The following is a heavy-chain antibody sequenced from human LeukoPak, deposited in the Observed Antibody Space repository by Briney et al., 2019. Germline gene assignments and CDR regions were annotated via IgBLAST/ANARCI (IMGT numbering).Heavy chain of an antibody. CDR2: ISGSGGST. CDR1: GFTFSSHA. V-gene: IGHV3-23*01. J-gene: IGHJ4*02. CDR3: AKDRGAYDYVWGSYEVRVDY. D-gene: IGHD3-16*01. Sequence: GGSLGLSCAASGFTFSSHAMNWVRQAPGKGLEWVSGISGSGGSTYYADSVKGRFTISRDNSKNTLYLQMNSLRAEDTAVYYCAKDRGAYDYVWGSYEVRVDYWGQGTLVTVSS.